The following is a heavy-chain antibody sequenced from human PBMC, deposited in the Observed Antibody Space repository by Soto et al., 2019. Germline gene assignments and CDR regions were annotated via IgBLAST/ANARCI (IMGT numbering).Heavy chain of an antibody. V-gene: IGHV1-69*01. D-gene: IGHD3-16*01. CDR1: GGTFSSYA. J-gene: IGHJ4*02. Sequence: QVQLVQSGAEVKKPGSSVKVSCKASGGTFSSYAISWVRQAPGQGLEWMGGIIPIFGTANYAQKFQGRVTITADESTSTAYMELSSLRSEDTAVYYCARDWVSFGNSDVSSDYFDYWGQGTLVTVSS. CDR2: IIPIFGTA. CDR3: ARDWVSFGNSDVSSDYFDY.